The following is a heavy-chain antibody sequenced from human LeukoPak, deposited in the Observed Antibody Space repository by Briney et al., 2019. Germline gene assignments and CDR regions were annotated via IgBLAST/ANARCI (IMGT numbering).Heavy chain of an antibody. J-gene: IGHJ4*02. Sequence: SETLSLTCTVSGGSISSYYWSWIRQPPGKGLEWIGYIYYSGSTNYNPSLKSRVTISVDTSKNQFSLKLSSVTAVDTATYYCARISGDAWNIIDYWGQGILVTVSS. D-gene: IGHD2-15*01. CDR2: IYYSGST. V-gene: IGHV4-59*12. CDR3: ARISGDAWNIIDY. CDR1: GGSISSYY.